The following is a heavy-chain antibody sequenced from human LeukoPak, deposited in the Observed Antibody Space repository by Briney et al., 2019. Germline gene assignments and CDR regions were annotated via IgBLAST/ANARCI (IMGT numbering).Heavy chain of an antibody. CDR2: IGSSSSTI. CDR1: GFTFSSYS. D-gene: IGHD4-17*01. Sequence: GGSLRLSCAASGFTFSSYSMNWVRQAPGKGLEWVSYIGSSSSTIYYADSVKGRFTISRDNAKNSLYLQMNSLRAEDTAVYYCAREPAVTYYYYYYMDVWGKGTTVTVSS. CDR3: AREPAVTYYYYYYMDV. J-gene: IGHJ6*03. V-gene: IGHV3-48*01.